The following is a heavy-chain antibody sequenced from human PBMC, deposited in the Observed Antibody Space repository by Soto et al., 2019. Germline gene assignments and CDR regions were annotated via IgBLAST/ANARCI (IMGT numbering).Heavy chain of an antibody. CDR2: IIPVFGTP. J-gene: IGHJ4*02. Sequence: QVQLEQSGSEVKKSGSSVKVSCKASGYSFSSHAITWVRHAPGQGLEWRGGIIPVFGTPSYAQKFQGRVTISADKSTNTSYLELRSLRSEDTAVYYCARGGALSTSWYWGDGLDSWGQGTQVTVSS. CDR1: GYSFSSHA. CDR3: ARGGALSTSWYWGDGLDS. V-gene: IGHV1-69*06. D-gene: IGHD6-13*01.